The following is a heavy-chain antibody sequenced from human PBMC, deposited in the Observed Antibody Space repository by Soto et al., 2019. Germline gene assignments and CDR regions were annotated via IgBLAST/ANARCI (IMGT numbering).Heavy chain of an antibody. D-gene: IGHD6-13*01. CDR1: GFTFSSYG. J-gene: IGHJ4*02. CDR3: AKDSSSFLDDY. CDR2: ISYAGSNK. Sequence: QVQLVESGGGVVQPGRSLRLSCAASGFTFSSYGMHWVRQAPVKGLEWVAVISYAGSNKYYADSVKGRFTIFRDNSKNTLYLQMNSLRAEDTAVYYCAKDSSSFLDDYWGQGTLVTVSS. V-gene: IGHV3-30*18.